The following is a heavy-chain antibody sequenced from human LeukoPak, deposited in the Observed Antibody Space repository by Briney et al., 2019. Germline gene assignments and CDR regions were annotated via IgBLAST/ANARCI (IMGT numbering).Heavy chain of an antibody. CDR2: IIPIFGTA. CDR3: ARDSNSSSSEPDY. J-gene: IGHJ4*02. V-gene: IGHV1-69*05. D-gene: IGHD6-6*01. CDR1: GGTFSSYA. Sequence: GASVKVSCKASGGTFSSYAISWVRQAPGQGLEWMGGIIPIFGTANYAQKFQGRATITTDESTSTAYMELSSLRSEDTAVYYCARDSNSSSSEPDYWGQGTLVTVSS.